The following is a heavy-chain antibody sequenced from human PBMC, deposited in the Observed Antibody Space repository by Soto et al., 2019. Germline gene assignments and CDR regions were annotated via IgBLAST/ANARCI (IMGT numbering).Heavy chain of an antibody. Sequence: GGSLRLSCAASGFPFIDSYMALIGHSPGKGLEEIATISSTGSTPYYADSVKGRFTISRDNAQNSLYLEMNNLRAEDTAVYYCARGQQLVANWLDPWGQGILVTAPQ. J-gene: IGHJ5*02. V-gene: IGHV3-11*01. CDR3: ARGQQLVANWLDP. CDR2: ISSTGSTP. CDR1: GFPFIDSY. D-gene: IGHD6-6*01.